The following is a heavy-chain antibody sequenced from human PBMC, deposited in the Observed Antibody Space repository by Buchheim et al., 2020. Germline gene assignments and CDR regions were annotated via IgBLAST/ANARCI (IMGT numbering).Heavy chain of an antibody. CDR1: GFTFSSYA. CDR3: ARDFGGGAYFDY. Sequence: QVQLVESGGGVVQPGRSLRLSCAASGFTFSSYAMHWVRQAPGKGLEWVTIISYDGSNKYYADSVKGRFTISREHSKHTQYLQMNSLRAEDTAVYYCARDFGGGAYFDYWGQGTL. D-gene: IGHD3-16*01. J-gene: IGHJ4*02. V-gene: IGHV3-30*04. CDR2: ISYDGSNK.